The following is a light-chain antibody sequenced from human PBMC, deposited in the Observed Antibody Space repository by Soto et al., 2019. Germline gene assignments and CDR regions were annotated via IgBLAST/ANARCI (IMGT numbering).Light chain of an antibody. V-gene: IGKV1-5*03. CDR2: KAS. J-gene: IGKJ4*01. CDR3: QQYTTYPLT. CDR1: ESISNW. Sequence: DIQMTQSPSSLSASVGDRVTITCRASESISNWLAWYQQKPGKAPKLLIFKASNLERGVPSRFSGSGSGTEFTLTISSLWPDDFATYSCQQYTTYPLTFGGGTKVEIK.